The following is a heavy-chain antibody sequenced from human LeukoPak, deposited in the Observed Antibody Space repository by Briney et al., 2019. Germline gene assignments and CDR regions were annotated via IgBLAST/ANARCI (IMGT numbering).Heavy chain of an antibody. V-gene: IGHV3-48*01. CDR1: GFTFSDYW. Sequence: GGSLRLSCTASGFTFSDYWMNWVRQAPGKGLEWVSYIRSSSSTIYYADSVKGRFTISRDNAKNSLYLQMNSLRAEDTAVYYCARGFYDYVWGELDYWGQGTLVTVSS. CDR2: IRSSSSTI. D-gene: IGHD3-16*01. J-gene: IGHJ4*02. CDR3: ARGFYDYVWGELDY.